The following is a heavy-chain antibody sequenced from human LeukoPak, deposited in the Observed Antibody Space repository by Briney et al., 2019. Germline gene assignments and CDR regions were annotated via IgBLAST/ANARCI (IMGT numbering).Heavy chain of an antibody. CDR2: IYYSGST. D-gene: IGHD2-21*01. CDR3: ARAGGDKYYFDY. Sequence: SETLSLTCTVSGGSISSSSYYWGWIRQPPGKGLEWIGSIYYSGSTYYNPSLKSRVTISVDTSKNQFSLKLSSVTAADTAVYYCARAGGDKYYFDYWGQGTLVTVSS. V-gene: IGHV4-39*07. J-gene: IGHJ4*02. CDR1: GGSISSSSYY.